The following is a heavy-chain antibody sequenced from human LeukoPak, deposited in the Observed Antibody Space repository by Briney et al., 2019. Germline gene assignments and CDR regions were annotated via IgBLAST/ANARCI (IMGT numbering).Heavy chain of an antibody. V-gene: IGHV3-66*01. CDR1: GFTVSSNY. J-gene: IGHJ4*02. D-gene: IGHD3-16*01. CDR3: AREHVITFGGALDY. CDR2: IYSGGST. Sequence: GGSVRLSCAASGFTVSSNYMSWVRQAPGKGLEWVSVIYSGGSTYYADSVKGRFTISRDNSKNTLYLQMNSLRADDTAVYYCAREHVITFGGALDYWGQGTLVTVSS.